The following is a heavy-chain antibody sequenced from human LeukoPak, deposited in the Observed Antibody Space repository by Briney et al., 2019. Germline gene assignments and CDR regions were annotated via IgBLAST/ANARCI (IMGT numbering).Heavy chain of an antibody. CDR1: GFSLSTSGVG. D-gene: IGHD3-22*01. CDR2: IYWNDDK. V-gene: IGHV2-5*01. Sequence: SGPTLVNPTQTLTLTCTFSGFSLSTSGVGVGWIRQPPGKALEWLALIYWNDDKRYSPSLKSRLTITKDTSKNQVVLTMTNMDPVDTATYYCAHRRWLYYDSSGYFPQDDYWGQGTLVTVSS. CDR3: AHRRWLYYDSSGYFPQDDY. J-gene: IGHJ4*02.